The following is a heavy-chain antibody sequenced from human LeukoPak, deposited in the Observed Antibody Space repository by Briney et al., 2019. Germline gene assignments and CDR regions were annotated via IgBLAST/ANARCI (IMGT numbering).Heavy chain of an antibody. CDR2: IYENGGTT. D-gene: IGHD2-21*01. CDR3: AKDFRIGYSAHFDY. V-gene: IGHV3-23*01. CDR1: GFTFRSHA. J-gene: IGHJ4*02. Sequence: GGSLRLSCVSSGFTFRSHAMSWVRQAPEKGLEFVSGIYENGGTTYYADSVKGRFSISRDNSKNTLYLQMDSLRGEDTAVYYCAKDFRIGYSAHFDYWGQGALVTVSS.